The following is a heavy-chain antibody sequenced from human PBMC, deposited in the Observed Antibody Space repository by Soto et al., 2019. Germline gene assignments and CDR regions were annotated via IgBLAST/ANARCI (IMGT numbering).Heavy chain of an antibody. CDR1: GFTFSSYA. CDR3: ARMGYYYDSSGYYSTQYFDY. CDR2: ISGSGGST. V-gene: IGHV3-23*01. Sequence: GGSLRLSCAASGFTFSSYAMSWVRQAPGKGLEWVSAISGSGGSTYYADSVKGRFTISRDNSKNTLYLQMNSLRAEDTAVYYCARMGYYYDSSGYYSTQYFDYWGQGTLVTVSS. D-gene: IGHD3-22*01. J-gene: IGHJ4*02.